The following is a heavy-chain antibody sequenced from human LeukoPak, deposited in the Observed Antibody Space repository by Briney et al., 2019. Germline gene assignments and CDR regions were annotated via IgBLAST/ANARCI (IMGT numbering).Heavy chain of an antibody. CDR3: AKDTEYCDSSGPM. CDR1: GFTFSSYA. V-gene: IGHV3-23*01. D-gene: IGHD3-22*01. CDR2: ISGSGGST. Sequence: PGGSLRLSCAASGFTFSSYAMSWVRRAPGKGLEWVSAISGSGGSTYYADSVKGRFTISRDNSKNTLYLQMNSLRAEDTAVYYCAKDTEYCDSSGPMWGQGTLVTVSS. J-gene: IGHJ4*02.